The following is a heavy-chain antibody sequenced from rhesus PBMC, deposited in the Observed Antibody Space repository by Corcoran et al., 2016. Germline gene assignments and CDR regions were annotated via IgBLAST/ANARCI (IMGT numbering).Heavy chain of an antibody. CDR2: ISGSVVSN. J-gene: IGHJ4*01. V-gene: IGHV4-173*01. CDR3: ARGWTTVSPFDY. Sequence: QLQLQESGPGLVKPSETLSLTCAVSGGSISSNWWSWIRQPPGKGLEWIGRISGSVVSNRSNPSLKRRFTISTAASKNQLSLKLISVTAADTAVYYCARGWTTVSPFDYWGQGVLVTVSS. CDR1: GGSISSNW. D-gene: IGHD4-35*01.